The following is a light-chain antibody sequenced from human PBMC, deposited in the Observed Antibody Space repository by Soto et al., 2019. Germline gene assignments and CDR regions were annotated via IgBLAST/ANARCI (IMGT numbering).Light chain of an antibody. Sequence: EFVLTQSPGTLSLSPGERATLSCRASQSVSATYLAWYQQKPGQAPRLLIYAASSRATGVPDRFSGSGSGTDFTLTISRLEPEDFAVYYCQQYGSFFGQGTKLEIK. CDR2: AAS. V-gene: IGKV3-20*01. CDR3: QQYGSF. CDR1: QSVSATY. J-gene: IGKJ2*01.